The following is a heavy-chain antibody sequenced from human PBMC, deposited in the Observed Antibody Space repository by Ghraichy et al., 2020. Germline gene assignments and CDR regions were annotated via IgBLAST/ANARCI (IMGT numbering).Heavy chain of an antibody. V-gene: IGHV3-15*01. Sequence: GESLNISCAASGFTFSNAWMSWVRQAPGKGLEWVGRIKSKTDGGTTDYAAPVKGRFTISRDDSKNTLYLQMNSLKTEDTAVYYCTTGGWFGDPRNYYYYGMDVWGQGTTVTVSS. D-gene: IGHD3-10*01. CDR1: GFTFSNAW. CDR3: TTGGWFGDPRNYYYYGMDV. CDR2: IKSKTDGGTT. J-gene: IGHJ6*02.